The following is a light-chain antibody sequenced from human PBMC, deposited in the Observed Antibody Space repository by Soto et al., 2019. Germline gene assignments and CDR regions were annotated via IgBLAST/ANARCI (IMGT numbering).Light chain of an antibody. CDR3: QQYGSSPGT. CDR1: QSVSSSY. V-gene: IGKV3-20*01. J-gene: IGKJ4*01. Sequence: EIVLTQSPGTLSLSPGEGATLSCRASQSVSSSYLAWYQQKPGQAPRLLIYGASSRATGIPDRFSGSGSGTDFTLTISRLRPEDFAVYYCQQYGSSPGTFGGGTKVEIK. CDR2: GAS.